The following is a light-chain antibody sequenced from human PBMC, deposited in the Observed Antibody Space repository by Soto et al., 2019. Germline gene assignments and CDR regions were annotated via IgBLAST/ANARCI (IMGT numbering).Light chain of an antibody. CDR2: KAS. CDR1: QSISSW. V-gene: IGKV1-5*03. Sequence: DIQMTQSPSTLSASVGDRVTITCRASQSISSWLAWYQQKPGKAPKLLIYKASSLESGVPSRFSGSGSGTDFTFTISSLQPDDFATYYCQQYISYSFGQGTKVEIK. J-gene: IGKJ1*01. CDR3: QQYISYS.